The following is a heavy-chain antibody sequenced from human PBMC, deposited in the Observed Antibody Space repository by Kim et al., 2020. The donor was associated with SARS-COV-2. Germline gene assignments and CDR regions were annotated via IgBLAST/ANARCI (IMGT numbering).Heavy chain of an antibody. CDR2: IRSKANSYAT. CDR1: GFTFSGSA. J-gene: IGHJ3*02. D-gene: IGHD1-1*01. CDR3: TRVPATTLASWAAFD. V-gene: IGHV3-73*01. Sequence: GGSLKLSCAASGFTFSGSAIHWVRQASGKGLAWVGRIRSKANSYATAYSASGRVRFTISRDDSKNTPYLQMNNLKTEDTAVYYCTRVPATTLASWAAFD.